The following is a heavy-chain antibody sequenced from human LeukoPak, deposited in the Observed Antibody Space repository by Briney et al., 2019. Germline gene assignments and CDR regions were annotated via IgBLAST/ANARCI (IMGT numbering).Heavy chain of an antibody. CDR2: IYYSGST. D-gene: IGHD1-26*01. Sequence: PSETLSLTCTVSGGSISSSNYYWGWIRQPPGKGLEWIGSIYYSGSTYYNPSLKSRVTISVDTSKNQFSLKLSSVTAADTAVYYCARIGSRDAFDIWGQGTMVTVSS. V-gene: IGHV4-39*07. J-gene: IGHJ3*02. CDR1: GGSISSSNYY. CDR3: ARIGSRDAFDI.